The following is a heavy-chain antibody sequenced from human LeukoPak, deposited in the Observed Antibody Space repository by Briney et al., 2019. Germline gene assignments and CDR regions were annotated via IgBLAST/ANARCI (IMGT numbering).Heavy chain of an antibody. CDR2: FYYSGST. V-gene: IGHV4-39*01. CDR1: GGSICSSSNY. Sequence: PSETLSLTCNVSGGSICSSSNYWGWIRQPPGNGLEWIGSFYYSGSTYYNASLKSRVILSVDTSKNQFSLNLTSVTATDTAVYYCVSSPEESSGYYLNRWGQGTLVTVSS. J-gene: IGHJ4*02. D-gene: IGHD3-3*01. CDR3: VSSPEESSGYYLNR.